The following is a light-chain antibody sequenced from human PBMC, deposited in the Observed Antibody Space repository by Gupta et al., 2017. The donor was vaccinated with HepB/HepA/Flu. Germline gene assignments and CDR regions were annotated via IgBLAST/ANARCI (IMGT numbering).Light chain of an antibody. CDR3: SSFTASGTWV. V-gene: IGLV2-14*03. J-gene: IGLJ3*02. CDR1: GSDVGDYNH. CDR2: DVT. Sequence: QSALTQPASVSGSPGQSITISCTGSGSDVGDYNHVSWYQQHSRKAPKLIIYDVTNRPSGVSNRFSASKSGNTASLTISGLLAEDEADYYCSSFTASGTWVFGGGTKLTVL.